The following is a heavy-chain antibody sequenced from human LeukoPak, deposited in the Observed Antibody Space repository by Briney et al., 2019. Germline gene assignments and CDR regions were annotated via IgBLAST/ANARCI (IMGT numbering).Heavy chain of an antibody. CDR3: AKDGGLYCSSTSCYDAFDI. CDR1: GFTFSNYG. Sequence: GGSLRLSCAASGFTFSNYGMHWVRQAPGKGLEWVAVISYDGSDKYYADSVKGRLTISRDNSKNTLYLQMNSLRAEDTAVYYCAKDGGLYCSSTSCYDAFDIWGQGTMVTVSS. D-gene: IGHD2-2*01. CDR2: ISYDGSDK. V-gene: IGHV3-30*18. J-gene: IGHJ3*02.